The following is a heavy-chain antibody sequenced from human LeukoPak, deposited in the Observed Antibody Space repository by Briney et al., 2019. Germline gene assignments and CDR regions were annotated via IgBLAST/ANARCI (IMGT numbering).Heavy chain of an antibody. CDR3: ARAMYSSSFDY. CDR2: INHSGST. CDR1: GGSFSGYY. V-gene: IGHV4-34*01. J-gene: IGHJ4*02. Sequence: SETLSLTCAVYGGSFSGYYWSWIRQPPGKGLEWIGEINHSGSTNYNPSLKRRVTISVDTSKNQFSLKLSAVTAADTAVYYCARAMYSSSFDYWGQGTLVTVSS. D-gene: IGHD6-6*01.